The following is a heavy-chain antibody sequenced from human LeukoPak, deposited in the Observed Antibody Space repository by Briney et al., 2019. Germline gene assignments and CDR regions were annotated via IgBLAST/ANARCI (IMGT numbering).Heavy chain of an antibody. J-gene: IGHJ5*02. CDR2: MSRDGSVN. CDR3: ARVASDSRGLYHSAS. V-gene: IGHV3-30-3*01. D-gene: IGHD6-19*01. Sequence: PGGSLRLSCAASGFTFSSYPIHWVRQAPGKGLEWVAVMSRDGSVNYYADSVKGRFTISRDNSKNTLYLQMNSLRAEDTAVYYCARVASDSRGLYHSASSGQGTLVTVSS. CDR1: GFTFSSYP.